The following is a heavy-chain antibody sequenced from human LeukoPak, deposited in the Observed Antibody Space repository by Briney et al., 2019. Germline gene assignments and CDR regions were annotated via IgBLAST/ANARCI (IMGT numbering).Heavy chain of an antibody. J-gene: IGHJ6*02. CDR3: ARDWYYGSGSYYNEDYYYGMDV. V-gene: IGHV3-30-3*01. D-gene: IGHD3-10*01. CDR1: GFTFSSYA. Sequence: GGSLRLSCAASGFTFSSYAMHWVRQAPGKGLEWVAVISYDGSNKYYADSVKGRFTISRDNSKNTLYLQMNSLRAEDTAVYYCARDWYYGSGSYYNEDYYYGMDVWGQGTTVTVSS. CDR2: ISYDGSNK.